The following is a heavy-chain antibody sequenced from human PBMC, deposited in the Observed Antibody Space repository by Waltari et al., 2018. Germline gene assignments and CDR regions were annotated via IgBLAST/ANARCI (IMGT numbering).Heavy chain of an antibody. Sequence: EVRLVESGGVVVQPGGSLRLSCAASGFAFDDYAMHWVRQAPGKGVQWVCVISWNGGSIFYSDSVKGRFTISRDNNRNSLYLQMTSLRTEDTALYYCARDMAGGGGTSGWFDYWGRGTLVAVSS. D-gene: IGHD2-15*01. CDR2: ISWNGGSI. CDR1: GFAFDDYA. CDR3: ARDMAGGGGTSGWFDY. J-gene: IGHJ4*02. V-gene: IGHV3-43*01.